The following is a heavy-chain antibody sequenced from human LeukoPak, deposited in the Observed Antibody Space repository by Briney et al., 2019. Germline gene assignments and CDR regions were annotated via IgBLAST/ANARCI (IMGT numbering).Heavy chain of an antibody. V-gene: IGHV4-34*01. Sequence: SETLSLTCAVYGGSFSGYYWSWIRQPPGKGLEWIGEINHSGSTNYNPSLKSRVTISVDTSKNQFSLKLSSVTAADTAAYYCATFEMATGYYFDYWGQGTLVTVSS. J-gene: IGHJ4*02. CDR2: INHSGST. CDR1: GGSFSGYY. D-gene: IGHD5-24*01. CDR3: ATFEMATGYYFDY.